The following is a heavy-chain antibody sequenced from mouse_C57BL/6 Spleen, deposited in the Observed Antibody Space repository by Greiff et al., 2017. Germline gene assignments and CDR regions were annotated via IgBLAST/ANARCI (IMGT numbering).Heavy chain of an antibody. Sequence: EVKVVESGGGLVKPGGSLKLSCAASGFTFSDYGMHWVRQAPEKGLEWVAYISSGSSTIYYADTVKGRFTISRDNDKNTLFLQMTSLRSEDTAMYYCARNYYGSSLYAMDYWGQGTSVTVSS. D-gene: IGHD1-1*01. CDR3: ARNYYGSSLYAMDY. V-gene: IGHV5-17*01. CDR2: ISSGSSTI. CDR1: GFTFSDYG. J-gene: IGHJ4*01.